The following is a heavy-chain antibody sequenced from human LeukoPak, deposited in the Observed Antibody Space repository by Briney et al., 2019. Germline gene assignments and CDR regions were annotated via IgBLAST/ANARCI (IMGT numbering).Heavy chain of an antibody. V-gene: IGHV1-24*01. Sequence: GASVKVSCKVSGYTLTELSMHWVRQAPGKGLEWMGGFDPEDGETIYAQKFQGRVTMTEDTSSDTAYMELSSLRSEDTAVYYCARDLWNFYDDSGYNRDFDSWGQGTLVTVSS. CDR1: GYTLTELS. CDR3: ARDLWNFYDDSGYNRDFDS. D-gene: IGHD3-22*01. J-gene: IGHJ5*01. CDR2: FDPEDGET.